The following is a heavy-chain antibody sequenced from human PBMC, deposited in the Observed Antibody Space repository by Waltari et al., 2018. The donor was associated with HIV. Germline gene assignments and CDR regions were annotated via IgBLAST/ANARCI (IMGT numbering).Heavy chain of an antibody. CDR1: GFSVDSNY. J-gene: IGHJ6*02. CDR3: ARMQRSYGSEQSRYFYFGIDV. Sequence: EVQLVESGGNLTQPGGSLILSCVASGFSVDSNYMSWVRQAPGKGLEGVSVLYINGNKNYVDSVKGRFTVFRDNSKNTLYLQMNTLRAEDTAVYYCARMQRSYGSEQSRYFYFGIDVWGQGTSVIVSS. V-gene: IGHV3-53*01. D-gene: IGHD3-10*01. CDR2: LYINGNK.